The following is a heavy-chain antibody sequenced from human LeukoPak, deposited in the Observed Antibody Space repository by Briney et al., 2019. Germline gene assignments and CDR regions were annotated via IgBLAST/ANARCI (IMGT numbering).Heavy chain of an antibody. J-gene: IGHJ4*02. V-gene: IGHV3-23*01. CDR3: AKDDKGHISSWFFFDS. Sequence: GGSLRLSCKASGFSFSAYAMNWVRQAPGQGLEWLSVINASGGSTDDADSVKGRFTISRDNSKDTLYLQMHDLRPEDTAIYYCAKDDKGHISSWFFFDSWGRGTQVTVSS. CDR2: INASGGST. D-gene: IGHD6-13*01. CDR1: GFSFSAYA.